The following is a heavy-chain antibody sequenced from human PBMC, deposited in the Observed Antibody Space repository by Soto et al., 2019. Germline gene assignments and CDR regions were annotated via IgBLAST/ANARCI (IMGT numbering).Heavy chain of an antibody. D-gene: IGHD6-19*01. CDR3: ARDGIAVAGTFDI. V-gene: IGHV3-33*01. CDR2: IWYDGSNK. CDR1: GFTFSSYG. Sequence: QVQLVESGGGVVQPGRSLRLSCAASGFTFSSYGMHWVRQAPGKGLEWVAVIWYDGSNKYYADSVKGRFTISRDNSKNTLYLQMNSLRAEDTAVYYCARDGIAVAGTFDIWGQGTMVTVSS. J-gene: IGHJ3*02.